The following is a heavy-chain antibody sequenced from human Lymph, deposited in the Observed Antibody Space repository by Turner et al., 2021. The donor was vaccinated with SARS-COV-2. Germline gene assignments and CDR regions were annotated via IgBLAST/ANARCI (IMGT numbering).Heavy chain of an antibody. CDR3: ARVLPYGDYFDY. CDR1: GFIVSSNY. Sequence: EVQLVESGGGLIQPGGSLILSCAASGFIVSSNYMSWVRQAPGKGLEWVSIIYSGGSTYYADSVKGRFTISRDNSKNTLYLQMNSLRAEDTAVYYCARVLPYGDYFDYWGQGTLVTVSS. CDR2: IYSGGST. D-gene: IGHD4-17*01. V-gene: IGHV3-53*01. J-gene: IGHJ4*02.